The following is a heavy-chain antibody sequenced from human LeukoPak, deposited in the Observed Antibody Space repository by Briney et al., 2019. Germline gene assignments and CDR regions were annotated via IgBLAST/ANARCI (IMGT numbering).Heavy chain of an antibody. CDR2: IKQDGSEK. CDR3: ARLRYSDY. Sequence: PGGSLRLSCVASGFTFSTYALSWVRQAPGKGLEWVANIKQDGSEKNYVDSVKGRFTISRDNAKNSLYLQMNSLRAEDTAVYYCARLRYSDYWGQGTLVTVSS. D-gene: IGHD2-21*01. CDR1: GFTFSTYA. J-gene: IGHJ4*02. V-gene: IGHV3-7*03.